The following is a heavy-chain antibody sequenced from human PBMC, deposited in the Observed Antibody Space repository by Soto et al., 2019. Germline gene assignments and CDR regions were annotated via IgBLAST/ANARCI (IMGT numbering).Heavy chain of an antibody. J-gene: IGHJ3*02. V-gene: IGHV4-59*12. CDR3: ARRSPSWAFDI. CDR1: GGSISSYY. Sequence: SETLSLTCTVSGGSISSYYWSWIRQPPGKGLEWIGYIYYSGSTNYNPSLKSRVTISRDNSKNTLYLQMSSLRAEDTAVYYCARRSPSWAFDIWGQGTMVTVSS. D-gene: IGHD2-15*01. CDR2: IYYSGST.